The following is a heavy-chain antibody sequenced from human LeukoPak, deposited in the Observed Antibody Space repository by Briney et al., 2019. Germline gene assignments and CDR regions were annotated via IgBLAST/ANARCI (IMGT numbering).Heavy chain of an antibody. J-gene: IGHJ4*02. CDR2: INWNGGST. Sequence: GGSLRLSCAASGFTFDDYGMTWVRQAPGKGLEWVSGINWNGGSTGYADSVKGRFTISRDNAKNSLYLQMNSLRAEDTALYYCARLLSGYYYDYWGQGTLVTDSP. V-gene: IGHV3-20*04. CDR3: ARLLSGYYYDY. D-gene: IGHD3-22*01. CDR1: GFTFDDYG.